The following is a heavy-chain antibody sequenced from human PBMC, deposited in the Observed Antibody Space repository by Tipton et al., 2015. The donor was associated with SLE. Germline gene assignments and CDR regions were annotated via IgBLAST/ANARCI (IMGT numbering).Heavy chain of an antibody. J-gene: IGHJ4*02. D-gene: IGHD4/OR15-4a*01. CDR2: IYPGDSDT. V-gene: IGHV5-51*01. CDR1: GYIFTTHW. Sequence: VQLVQSGAEVKKPGESLKISCKGSGYIFTTHWIGWVRQMPGKGLEWMGIIYPGDSDTRYSPSFRGQFIISTDKSISTAYLQWSSLKASDTAMYYCARLITVGAKEARGFDYWGQGTLVTVSS. CDR3: ARLITVGAKEARGFDY.